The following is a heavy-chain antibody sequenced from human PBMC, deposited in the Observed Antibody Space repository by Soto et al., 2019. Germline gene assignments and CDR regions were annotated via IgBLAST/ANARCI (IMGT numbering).Heavy chain of an antibody. CDR1: GFTFSTW. CDR3: ARIGFLGDGHF. Sequence: EVQLVESGGGLVQPGGSLRLCCATSGFTFSTWIHWVRQAPGEGLVWVSRISGEGTVTDYAETVKGRFTVSRDIAKSMVFFQMYSLRVEDTAVYYCARIGFLGDGHFWCHGSLVTVSS. CDR2: ISGEGTVT. D-gene: IGHD3-16*01. V-gene: IGHV3-74*01. J-gene: IGHJ4*01.